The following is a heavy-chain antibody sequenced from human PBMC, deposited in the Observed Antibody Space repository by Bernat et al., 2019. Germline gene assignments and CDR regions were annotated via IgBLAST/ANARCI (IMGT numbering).Heavy chain of an antibody. CDR1: GGSISGSDYY. D-gene: IGHD1-26*01. V-gene: IGHV4-39*01. CDR2: IYYNGAT. Sequence: QLQLQESGPGLVRPSETLSLTCTVSGGSISGSDYYWDWIRQPPGKGLEWIGNIYYNGATYNNPSLKSRVTISVDASKNQFSLQLNSVTAADTAVYYCAINSGTYPFDFWGQGALVTVSS. CDR3: AINSGTYPFDF. J-gene: IGHJ4*02.